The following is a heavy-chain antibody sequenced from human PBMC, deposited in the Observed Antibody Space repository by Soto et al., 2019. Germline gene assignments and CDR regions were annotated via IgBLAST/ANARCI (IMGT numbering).Heavy chain of an antibody. V-gene: IGHV3-23*01. D-gene: IGHD3-16*01. CDR1: GFTFSNYA. J-gene: IGHJ4*02. CDR3: AKGPPLGEWPPRGFDF. CDR2: ISATGGST. Sequence: EVQLLESGGGLVQPGGSLRLSCAVSGFTFSNYALNWVRQAPGKGLEWVSLISATGGSTYYADSVQGRFTISRDNSKSPLYLQMNSLRAEDTAVYYCAKGPPLGEWPPRGFDFWGQGTLVTVSS.